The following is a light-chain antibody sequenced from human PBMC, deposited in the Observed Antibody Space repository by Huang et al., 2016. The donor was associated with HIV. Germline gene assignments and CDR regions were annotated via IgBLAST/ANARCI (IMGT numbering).Light chain of an antibody. V-gene: IGKV3-20*01. J-gene: IGKJ4*01. Sequence: EFVLPRSQGPLSLSQGERATLSCRASQSVSNTYVTWYRQKPGQAPRLLVYGASSRAPGTPDRVSGSGSGTDFTLTISRLEPEDFAVYYCQQYGRAPLTFGGGTRVEIK. CDR3: QQYGRAPLT. CDR2: GAS. CDR1: QSVSNTY.